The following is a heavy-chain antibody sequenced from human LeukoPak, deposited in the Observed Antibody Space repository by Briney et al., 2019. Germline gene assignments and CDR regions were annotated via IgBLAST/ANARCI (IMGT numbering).Heavy chain of an antibody. Sequence: GASVKVSCKASGGTFSSYAISWVRQAPGQGLEWMGGIIPIFGTANYAQKFQGRVTITADESTSTAYMELSSLRSEDTAVYYCARGAGAVVDTAMVFDYWGQGTLVTVSS. J-gene: IGHJ4*02. CDR3: ARGAGAVVDTAMVFDY. V-gene: IGHV1-69*13. CDR1: GGTFSSYA. D-gene: IGHD5-18*01. CDR2: IIPIFGTA.